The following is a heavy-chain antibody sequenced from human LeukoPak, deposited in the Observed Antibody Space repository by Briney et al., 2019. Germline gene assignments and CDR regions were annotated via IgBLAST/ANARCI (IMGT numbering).Heavy chain of an antibody. V-gene: IGHV3-21*01. CDR1: GFTFSSNS. CDR2: ISGSGRFI. Sequence: GGSLRLSCAASGFTFSSNSMNWVRQAPGKGLEWVSSISGSGRFIYYADSLKGRFTVSRDNAKNSLYLQMNSLRAEDTAVYYCARDRPGSGTEYRAPLDPWGQGTLVTVSS. CDR3: ARDRPGSGTEYRAPLDP. J-gene: IGHJ5*02. D-gene: IGHD3-10*01.